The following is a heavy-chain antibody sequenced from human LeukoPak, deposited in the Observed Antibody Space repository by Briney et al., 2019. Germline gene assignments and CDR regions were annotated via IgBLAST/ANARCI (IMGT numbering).Heavy chain of an antibody. CDR2: IYDFGST. Sequence: SETLSLTCTVSGGSLISHYWNWLRQTPGKGLEWVGYIYDFGSTDYNPYLKSRVTMPVDTSKNEFSLKLSSVAAADTAVYDCAGAVGALLTWAFWGQGTLVTVSS. CDR1: GGSLISHY. D-gene: IGHD1-26*01. CDR3: AGAVGALLTWAF. V-gene: IGHV4-59*11. J-gene: IGHJ4*02.